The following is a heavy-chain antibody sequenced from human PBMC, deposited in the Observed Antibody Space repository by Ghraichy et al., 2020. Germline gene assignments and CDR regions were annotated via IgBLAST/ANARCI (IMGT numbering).Heavy chain of an antibody. Sequence: LSLTCAASGFTFSSYSMNWVRQAPGKGLEWISYIRSSDNTIYYADSVKGRFSISSDNAKNSLYLQMNSLRDEDTAVYYCVRDQHFAFDYWGQGILVTVSS. J-gene: IGHJ4*02. CDR1: GFTFSSYS. V-gene: IGHV3-48*02. CDR2: IRSSDNTI. D-gene: IGHD3-3*02. CDR3: VRDQHFAFDY.